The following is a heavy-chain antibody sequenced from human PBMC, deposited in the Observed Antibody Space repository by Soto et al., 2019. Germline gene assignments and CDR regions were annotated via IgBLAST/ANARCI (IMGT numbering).Heavy chain of an antibody. Sequence: PSETLSLTCAVYGGSFSGYYWSWIRQPPGKGLEWIGEINHSGSTNYNPSLKSRVTISVDTSKNQFSLKLSSVTAADTAVYYCARVQVVVAATRAFDIWGQGTMVTVSS. D-gene: IGHD2-15*01. CDR1: GGSFSGYY. CDR3: ARVQVVVAATRAFDI. J-gene: IGHJ3*02. CDR2: INHSGST. V-gene: IGHV4-34*01.